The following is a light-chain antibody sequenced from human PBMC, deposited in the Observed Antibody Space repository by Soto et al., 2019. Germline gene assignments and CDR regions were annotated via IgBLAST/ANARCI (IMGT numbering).Light chain of an antibody. Sequence: QLVLTQSPSASASLGASVKLTCTLSSGHSSYAIAWHQQQPEKGPRYLMKIHSDGRHTKGDGIPDRFSGSSSGAERYLTISSLQSEDEADYYCQAWVTGMVFGGGTSSPS. CDR1: SGHSSYA. CDR2: IHSDGRH. CDR3: QAWVTGMV. V-gene: IGLV4-69*01. J-gene: IGLJ3*02.